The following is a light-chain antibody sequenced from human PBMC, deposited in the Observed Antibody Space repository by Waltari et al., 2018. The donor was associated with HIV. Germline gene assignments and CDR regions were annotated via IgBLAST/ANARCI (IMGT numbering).Light chain of an antibody. CDR3: QQTYSHPRS. CDR2: GAS. Sequence: DIQMTQSPSTLSASVGDRIAITCRANQSISTYLNWYQQRPGKAPKLLIYGASSLQSGVPSRFNGSGSGTDFTLTISSLQLEDCAIYYCQQTYSHPRSFGPGTAVEI. J-gene: IGKJ3*01. CDR1: QSISTY. V-gene: IGKV1-39*01.